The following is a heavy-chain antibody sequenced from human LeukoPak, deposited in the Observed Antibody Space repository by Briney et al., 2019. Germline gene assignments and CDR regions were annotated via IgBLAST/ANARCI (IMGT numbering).Heavy chain of an antibody. CDR3: ARGAYDFWSGSPPDY. Sequence: GSLRLSCAASGFNFSSYSMSWIRQPAGKGLEWIGRIYTSGSTNYNPSLKSRVTISVDTSKNQFSLKLSSVTAADTAVYYCARGAYDFWSGSPPDYWGQGTLVTVSS. J-gene: IGHJ4*02. V-gene: IGHV4-4*07. D-gene: IGHD3-3*01. CDR1: GFNFSSYS. CDR2: IYTSGST.